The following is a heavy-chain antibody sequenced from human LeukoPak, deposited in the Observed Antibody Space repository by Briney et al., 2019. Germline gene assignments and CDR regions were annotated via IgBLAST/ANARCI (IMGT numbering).Heavy chain of an antibody. J-gene: IGHJ4*02. V-gene: IGHV4-31*03. CDR2: IYYSGST. Sequence: SETLSLTCTVSGGSISSSSYYWSWIRQHPGKGLEWIGYIYYSGSTYYNPSLKSRVTISVDTSKNQFSLKLSSVTAADTAVYYCARVSYYYDSSGYYPAYYFDYWGQGTLVTVSS. D-gene: IGHD3-22*01. CDR3: ARVSYYYDSSGYYPAYYFDY. CDR1: GGSISSSSYY.